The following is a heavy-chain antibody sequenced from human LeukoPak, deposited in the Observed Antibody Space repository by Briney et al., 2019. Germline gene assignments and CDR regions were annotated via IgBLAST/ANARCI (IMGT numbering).Heavy chain of an antibody. CDR2: ISGSGGST. V-gene: IGHV3-23*01. D-gene: IGHD2-21*02. CDR3: AKDSGGDFRFFDY. J-gene: IGHJ4*02. Sequence: GGSLRLSCAASGFTFSSYAMSWVRQAPGKGLEWVSAISGSGGSTYYADSVKGRFTISRDNSKSTLYLQMNSLRAEDTAVYYCAKDSGGDFRFFDYWGQGTLVTVSS. CDR1: GFTFSSYA.